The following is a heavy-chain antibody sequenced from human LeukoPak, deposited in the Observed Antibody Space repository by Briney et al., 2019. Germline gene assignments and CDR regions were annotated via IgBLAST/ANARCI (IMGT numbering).Heavy chain of an antibody. D-gene: IGHD1-7*01. CDR3: ARLAGTKAYYYYGMDV. CDR2: IWYDGSNK. Sequence: GGSLRLSCAASGFTVSSYGMHWVRQAPGKGLEWVAVIWYDGSNKYYAGSVKGRFTISRDNSKNTLYLQMNSLRAEDTAVYYCARLAGTKAYYYYGMDVWGQGTTVTVSS. V-gene: IGHV3-33*08. CDR1: GFTVSSYG. J-gene: IGHJ6*02.